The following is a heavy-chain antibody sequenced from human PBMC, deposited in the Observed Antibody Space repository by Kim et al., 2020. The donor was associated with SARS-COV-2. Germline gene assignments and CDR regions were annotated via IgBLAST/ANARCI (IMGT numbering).Heavy chain of an antibody. CDR2: GST. CDR3: ARGQYFVDY. D-gene: IGHD2-2*01. Sequence: GSTTYNPSLTSRVPISVDTSKNQFSLKLSSVTAADTAVYYCARGQYFVDYWGQGTLVTVSS. J-gene: IGHJ4*02. V-gene: IGHV4-59*09.